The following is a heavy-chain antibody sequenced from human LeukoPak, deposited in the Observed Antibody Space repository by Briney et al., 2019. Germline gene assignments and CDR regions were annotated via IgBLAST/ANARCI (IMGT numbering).Heavy chain of an antibody. D-gene: IGHD4-17*01. CDR2: VNPNGGAT. J-gene: IGHJ4*02. Sequence: ASVKVSCKSSVYTFTGFYMHWVRQAPGQGLEWMGWVNPNGGATNYAQKFQGRVTMTRDTSISTAYMELSRLRSDDTAVYYCATSAVTTLPYFDYWGQGTLVTVSS. CDR1: VYTFTGFY. V-gene: IGHV1-2*02. CDR3: ATSAVTTLPYFDY.